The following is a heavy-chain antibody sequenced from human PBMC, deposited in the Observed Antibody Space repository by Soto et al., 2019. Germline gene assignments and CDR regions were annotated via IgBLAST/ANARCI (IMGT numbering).Heavy chain of an antibody. CDR3: ARGRGGAVAGTRYYAMDV. CDR2: MNPNSGNT. Sequence: ASGKVSCKASGYTFTSYDMNSVRQATGQGLEWMGWMNPNSGNTGYAQKFTGRVTMTRNTSISTAYIELSSLRSEDTAVYYRARGRGGAVAGTRYYAMDVWGQGTTVTVYS. J-gene: IGHJ6*01. V-gene: IGHV1-8*01. D-gene: IGHD6-19*01. CDR1: GYTFTSYD.